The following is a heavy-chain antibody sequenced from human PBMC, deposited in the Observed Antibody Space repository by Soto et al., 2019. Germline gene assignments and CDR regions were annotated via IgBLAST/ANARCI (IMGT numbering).Heavy chain of an antibody. D-gene: IGHD1-1*01. J-gene: IGHJ4*02. V-gene: IGHV1-8*01. CDR3: ASPRLSSDGTTPIDY. CDR2: MNPNSGNT. Sequence: GVPVKVSSEASGYAITSYDMNWVQQATGKRLEWMGWMNPNSGNTGYAQKFQGRVTMTRNTSISTAYMELSSLRSEDTAVYYCASPRLSSDGTTPIDYWGQGTLVTVSS. CDR1: GYAITSYD.